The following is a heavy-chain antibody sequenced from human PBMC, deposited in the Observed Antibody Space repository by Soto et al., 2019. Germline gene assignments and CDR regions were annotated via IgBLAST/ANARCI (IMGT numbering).Heavy chain of an antibody. D-gene: IGHD3-3*01. CDR2: VWYDGSNQ. Sequence: QVQLVESGGGVVQPGGSLRLSCAASGFTFSSYGMHWVRQAPGKGLQWVALVWYDGSNQYYADSVKGRFTISRDNSKNPLHVQLNSLGAEDTAVYFCARDRQFWGGSYVVFAYKYGMDVWGQGTTVTVSS. V-gene: IGHV3-33*01. J-gene: IGHJ6*02. CDR1: GFTFSSYG. CDR3: ARDRQFWGGSYVVFAYKYGMDV.